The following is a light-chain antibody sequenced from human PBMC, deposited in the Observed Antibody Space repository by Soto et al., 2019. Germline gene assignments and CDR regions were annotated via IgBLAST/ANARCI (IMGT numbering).Light chain of an antibody. CDR2: GAS. CDR3: QQGYGSPLT. J-gene: IGKJ4*01. Sequence: DIQMTQSPSSLSASVGDRVTLTCRATQSIPNHLNWYQHRPGKAPELVIYGASNLQSGVPSRFRGSGSGTDFFLTINSLQPEDVATYYCQQGYGSPLTFGGGTKVE. V-gene: IGKV1-39*01. CDR1: QSIPNH.